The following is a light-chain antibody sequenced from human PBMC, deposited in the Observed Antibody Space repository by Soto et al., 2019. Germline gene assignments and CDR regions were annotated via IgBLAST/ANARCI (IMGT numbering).Light chain of an antibody. CDR2: GGS. V-gene: IGKV3-20*01. J-gene: IGKJ1*01. CDR3: QQCDTSPWT. CDR1: QNIDSSY. Sequence: EIVLTQSPGTLSLSPGERVTLSCRASQNIDSSYLAWYQQKAGQAPRPLIYGGSTRATGIPDRFSGSGSGTDFTLTISRLEPEDFSVYYCQQCDTSPWTFGQGTKVEIK.